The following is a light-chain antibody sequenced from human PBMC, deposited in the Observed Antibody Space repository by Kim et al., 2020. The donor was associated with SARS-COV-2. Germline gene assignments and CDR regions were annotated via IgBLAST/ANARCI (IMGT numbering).Light chain of an antibody. CDR3: SSYTSSSTLKI. CDR1: SSDVGGYNY. J-gene: IGLJ1*01. CDR2: DVS. Sequence: QSVLTQPASVSGSPGQSITISCTGTSSDVGGYNYVSWYQQHPGKAPKLMIYDVSNRPSGVSNRFSGSKSGNTASLTISGLQAEDEADYYCSSYTSSSTLKIFGTRTTVPVL. V-gene: IGLV2-14*03.